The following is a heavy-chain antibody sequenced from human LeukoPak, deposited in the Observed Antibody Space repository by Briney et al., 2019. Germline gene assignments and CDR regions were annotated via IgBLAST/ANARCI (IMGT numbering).Heavy chain of an antibody. V-gene: IGHV1-8*03. D-gene: IGHD5-12*01. CDR1: GYTFTYYD. CDR3: ARAPYSGYDKGFDY. Sequence: ASVKVSCKASGYTFTYYDINWVRQATGQGLEWMGWMNPNSGNTGYAQKFQARVTFTRITSISTAYMELRSLRPEDTAVYYCARAPYSGYDKGFDYWGQGTLVTVSS. J-gene: IGHJ4*02. CDR2: MNPNSGNT.